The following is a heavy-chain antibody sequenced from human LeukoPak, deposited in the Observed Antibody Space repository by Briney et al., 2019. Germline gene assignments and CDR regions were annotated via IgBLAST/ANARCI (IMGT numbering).Heavy chain of an antibody. CDR3: ARTLSNYDFWSGYVWYGMDV. CDR2: IYWDDDK. CDR1: GFSLSTSGVG. D-gene: IGHD3-3*01. Sequence: SGPTLVNPTQTLTLTCTFSGFSLSTSGVGVGWIRQPPGKALEWLALIYWDDDKRYSPSLKSRLTITKDTSKNQVVLTMTNMDPVDTATYYCARTLSNYDFWSGYVWYGMDVWGQGTTVTVSS. J-gene: IGHJ6*02. V-gene: IGHV2-5*02.